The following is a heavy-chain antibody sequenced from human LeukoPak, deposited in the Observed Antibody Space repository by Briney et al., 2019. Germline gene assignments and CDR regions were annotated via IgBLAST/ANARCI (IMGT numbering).Heavy chain of an antibody. CDR3: ARLGLRYYGSGRGEL. D-gene: IGHD3-10*01. J-gene: IGHJ4*02. CDR2: IYYSGST. V-gene: IGHV4-39*01. Sequence: SETLSLTCTVSGGSISSSSYYWGWIRQPPGKGLEWIGSIYYSGSTYYNPSLKSRVTISVDTSKNQFSLKLSSVTAADTAVYYCARLGLRYYGSGRGELWGQGTLVTVSS. CDR1: GGSISSSSYY.